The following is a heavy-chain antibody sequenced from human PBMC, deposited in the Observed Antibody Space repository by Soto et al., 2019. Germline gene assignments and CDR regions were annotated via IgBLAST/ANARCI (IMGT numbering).Heavy chain of an antibody. D-gene: IGHD6-13*01. J-gene: IGHJ4*02. V-gene: IGHV2-70*01. CDR3: ARTPVPGCSSSHTEDY. CDR1: GFSLSTSGMC. Sequence: SGPTLVNPTQTLTLTCTFSGFSLSTSGMCVSWIRQPPGKALEWLALIDWDDDKYYSTSLKTRLTISKDTSKNQVVLTMTNMDPVDTATYYCARTPVPGCSSSHTEDYWGQGTLVTVSS. CDR2: IDWDDDK.